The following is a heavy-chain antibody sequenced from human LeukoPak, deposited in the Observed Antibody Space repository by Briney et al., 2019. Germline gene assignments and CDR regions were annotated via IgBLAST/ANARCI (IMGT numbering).Heavy chain of an antibody. V-gene: IGHV4-59*01. CDR1: GGSISSYY. CDR2: IYYSGST. J-gene: IGHJ4*02. D-gene: IGHD6-13*01. Sequence: SETLSLTCTVSGGSISSYYWSWIRQPPGKGLEWIGSIYYSGSTNYNPSLKSRVTISVGTSKNQFSLKLSSVTAADTAVYYCARSAKDGYSSSWYYFDYWGQGTLVTVSS. CDR3: ARSAKDGYSSSWYYFDY.